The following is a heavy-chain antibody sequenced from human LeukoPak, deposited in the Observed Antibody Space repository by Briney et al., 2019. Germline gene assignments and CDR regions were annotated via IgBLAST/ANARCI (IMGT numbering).Heavy chain of an antibody. V-gene: IGHV3-30*02. CDR3: ARPGCSNTICYKTGDY. CDR1: GFTLSNYG. J-gene: IGHJ4*02. Sequence: GGSLRLSCAASGFTLSNYGMHWVRQAPGKGLEWVAFIRYDGSNKHYADSVKGRFTISRDNAKNSLYLQMNSLRAEDTAVYYCARPGCSNTICYKTGDYWGQGTLVTVSS. D-gene: IGHD2-2*02. CDR2: IRYDGSNK.